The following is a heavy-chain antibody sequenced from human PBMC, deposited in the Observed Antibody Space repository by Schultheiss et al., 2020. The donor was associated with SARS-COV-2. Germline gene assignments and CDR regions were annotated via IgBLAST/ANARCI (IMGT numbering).Heavy chain of an antibody. D-gene: IGHD3-22*01. CDR2: INHSGST. CDR3: ARTYYYDSSGYPDAFDI. Sequence: GSLRLSCTVSGGSISSGGYYWSWIRQHPGKGLEWIGEINHSGSTNYNPSLKSRVTISVDTSKNQFSLKLSSVTAADTAVYYCARTYYYDSSGYPDAFDIWGQGTTVTVSS. V-gene: IGHV4-39*07. CDR1: GGSISSGGYY. J-gene: IGHJ3*02.